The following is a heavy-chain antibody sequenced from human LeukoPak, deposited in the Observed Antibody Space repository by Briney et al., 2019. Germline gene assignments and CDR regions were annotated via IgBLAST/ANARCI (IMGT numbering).Heavy chain of an antibody. CDR3: ARDSDSSSRYMDYFDY. CDR2: ISSTGRHI. D-gene: IGHD3-22*01. CDR1: GFTFSSNY. V-gene: IGHV3-21*01. J-gene: IGHJ4*02. Sequence: GGSLRLSCAASGFTFSSNYMSWVRQAPGKGLEWVSSISSTGRHINYADSMKGRFTISRDNAKNSLYLQMNNLRAEDTAVYYCARDSDSSSRYMDYFDYWGQGALVTVSS.